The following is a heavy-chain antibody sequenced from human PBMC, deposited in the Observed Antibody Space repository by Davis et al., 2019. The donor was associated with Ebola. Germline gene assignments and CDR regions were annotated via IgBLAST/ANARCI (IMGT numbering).Heavy chain of an antibody. CDR3: ARGWLRSAFDQ. J-gene: IGHJ4*02. Sequence: HSQIPSLTRSIPGVSVPGKRGALNWIRQSPSRGLEWLGRTYYTSKWYNHYASSLKSRTNINPDTAKNQFFLQLDSVTPEDTAVYYCARGWLRSAFDQWGQGTLVTVSS. D-gene: IGHD5-12*01. CDR1: GVSVPGKRGA. V-gene: IGHV6-1*01. CDR2: TYYTSKWYN.